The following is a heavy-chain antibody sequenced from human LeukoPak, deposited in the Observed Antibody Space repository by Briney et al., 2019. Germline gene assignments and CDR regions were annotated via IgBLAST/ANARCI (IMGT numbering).Heavy chain of an antibody. CDR2: IYYSGST. J-gene: IGHJ4*02. D-gene: IGHD1-26*01. CDR1: GGSISSGDYY. CDR3: ARVIGSYYGYFDY. V-gene: IGHV4-30-4*01. Sequence: PSQTLSLTCTVSGGSISSGDYYWSWIRQPPGKGLEWIGYIYYSGSTYYNPSLKSRVTISVDTSKNQFSLKLTSVTAADTAVYYCARVIGSYYGYFDYWGQGTLVTVSS.